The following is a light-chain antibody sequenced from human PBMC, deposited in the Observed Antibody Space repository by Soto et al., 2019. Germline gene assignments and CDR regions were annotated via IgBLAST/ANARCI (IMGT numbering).Light chain of an antibody. CDR1: HDIGKS. CDR3: QQYSSYAS. CDR2: DVS. Sequence: DLRMTQSPASLSASLGDRVTVACRASHDIGKSLAWYQQKPGKAPKPLISDVSNLERGVPSRFSGSGSGTEFTLTISSLETDDVATYYCQQYSSYASFGQGTKVDIK. V-gene: IGKV1-5*01. J-gene: IGKJ1*01.